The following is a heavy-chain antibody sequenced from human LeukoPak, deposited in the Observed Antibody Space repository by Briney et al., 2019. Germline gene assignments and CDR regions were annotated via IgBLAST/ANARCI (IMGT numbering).Heavy chain of an antibody. Sequence: PGGSLRLSCAASGFTFSNHAVNWVRQAPGKGLEWLSAISGSGSNTYYADSVKGRFTISRDNSKNTLYLELNSLRVEDTAVFYCAKDIIGYYRPSDYWGQGTLVTVSS. CDR3: AKDIIGYYRPSDY. CDR1: GFTFSNHA. V-gene: IGHV3-23*01. D-gene: IGHD1-26*01. J-gene: IGHJ4*02. CDR2: ISGSGSNT.